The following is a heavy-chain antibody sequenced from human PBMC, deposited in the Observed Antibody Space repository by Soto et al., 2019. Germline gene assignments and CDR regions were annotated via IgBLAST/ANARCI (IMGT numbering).Heavy chain of an antibody. CDR2: IIPIFGTA. Sequence: QVQLVQSGAEVKKPGSSVTVSCKASGGTFSSYTISWVRQAPGQGLEWMGGIIPIFGTANYAQKFQGRVTITADESTSTAYRDVSSLRFEDTAVYYCARGNHRWLQLWYCDLGGRGTLVTVSS. D-gene: IGHD5-12*01. J-gene: IGHJ2*01. V-gene: IGHV1-69*12. CDR3: ARGNHRWLQLWYCDL. CDR1: GGTFSSYT.